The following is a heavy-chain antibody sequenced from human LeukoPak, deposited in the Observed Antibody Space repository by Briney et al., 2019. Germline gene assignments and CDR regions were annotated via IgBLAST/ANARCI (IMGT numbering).Heavy chain of an antibody. CDR3: ARDLGYSGYDFGY. Sequence: ASVKVSCKASGYTFTSYGISWVRQAPGQGLEWMGIINPSGGSTSYAQKFQGRVTMTRDTSTSTVYMELSSLRSEDTAVYYRARDLGYSGYDFGYWGQGTLVTVSS. V-gene: IGHV1-46*01. J-gene: IGHJ4*02. CDR2: INPSGGST. CDR1: GYTFTSYG. D-gene: IGHD5-12*01.